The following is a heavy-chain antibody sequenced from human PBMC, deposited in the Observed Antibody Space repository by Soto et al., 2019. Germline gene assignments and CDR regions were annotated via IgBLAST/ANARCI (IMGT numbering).Heavy chain of an antibody. CDR3: PRDRGCSSTSCYDYWFDP. Sequence: QVPLVQSGAEVKKPGSSVKVSCKASGGTFSSYAISWVRQAPGQGLEWMGGIIPIFGTANYAQKFQGRVTMTADEATPTAYRGLRSLRSEDTAVYYCPRDRGCSSTSCYDYWFDPWCQGTLVTVS. CDR1: GGTFSSYA. J-gene: IGHJ5*02. CDR2: IIPIFGTA. D-gene: IGHD2-2*01. V-gene: IGHV1-69*01.